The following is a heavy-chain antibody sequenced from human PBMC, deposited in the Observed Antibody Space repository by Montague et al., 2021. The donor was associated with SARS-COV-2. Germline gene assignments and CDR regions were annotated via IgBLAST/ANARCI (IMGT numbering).Heavy chain of an antibody. CDR2: IYHSGTT. V-gene: IGHV4-38-2*02. J-gene: IGHJ3*02. CDR3: MREKAGGLRNVFDI. Sequence: SETLSLTCTVSGFSIGSGDYWGWIRQPPGKGLEWIGSIYHSGTTXXNPXXXSRLTMSIDTSTNQFSLRLTSVTAADTAVFFCMREKAGGLRNVFDIWGQGTTVTVSS. CDR1: GFSIGSGDY.